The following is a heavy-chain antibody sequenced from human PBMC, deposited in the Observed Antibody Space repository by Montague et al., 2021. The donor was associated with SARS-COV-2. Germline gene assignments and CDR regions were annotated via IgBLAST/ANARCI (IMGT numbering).Heavy chain of an antibody. CDR3: ARGGGSYNYGLDV. J-gene: IGHJ6*02. Sequence: SETLSLTCTVSGGSISSYYWSWIRQPPARGLEWIGYIYYSGSTDSSPSLKSRVTISLDTSKNQFSLKVTSVTAADTAVYYCARGGGSYNYGLDVWGPGTTVTVSS. D-gene: IGHD2-15*01. V-gene: IGHV4-59*01. CDR1: GGSISSYY. CDR2: IYYSGST.